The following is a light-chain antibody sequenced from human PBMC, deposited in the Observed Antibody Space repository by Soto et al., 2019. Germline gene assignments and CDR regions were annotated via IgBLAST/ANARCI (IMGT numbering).Light chain of an antibody. CDR2: GAS. J-gene: IGKJ1*01. Sequence: EIVLTQSPATLSVSPGERATLSCRASQSVGTNLGWYQQKPGQAPRLLMYGASTRATSLPDRFSGSGSGTEFTLTISSLQSEDFAVYYCHQYHYEGTFGQGTKVELK. V-gene: IGKV3-15*01. CDR1: QSVGTN. CDR3: HQYHYEGT.